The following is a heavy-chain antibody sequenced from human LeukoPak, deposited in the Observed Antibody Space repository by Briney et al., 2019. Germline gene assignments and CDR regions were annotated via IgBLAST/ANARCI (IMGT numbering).Heavy chain of an antibody. CDR2: INHSGST. CDR3: ARDSLGSFDY. D-gene: IGHD1-26*01. J-gene: IGHJ4*02. Sequence: PSETLSLTCAVYGGSFSGYYWSWIRQPPGKGLEWIGEINHSGSTNYNPSLKSRVTISVDTSKNRFSLKLSSVTAADTAVYYCARDSLGSFDYWGQGTLVTVSS. CDR1: GGSFSGYY. V-gene: IGHV4-34*01.